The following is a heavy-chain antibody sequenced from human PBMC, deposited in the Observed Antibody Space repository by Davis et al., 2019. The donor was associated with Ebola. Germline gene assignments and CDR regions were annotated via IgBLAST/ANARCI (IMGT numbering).Heavy chain of an antibody. J-gene: IGHJ6*04. CDR1: GYTLTSYD. Sequence: ASVQVSCKASGYTLTSYDINWVRQATGQGLEWLGWMNPNSGNTGYAQKFQGRVTMTRNTSISTAYMELSSLRAEDTAVYYCARSGLSFGVVKYHYGMDVWGKGTTVTVSS. CDR2: MNPNSGNT. V-gene: IGHV1-8*01. CDR3: ARSGLSFGVVKYHYGMDV. D-gene: IGHD3-3*01.